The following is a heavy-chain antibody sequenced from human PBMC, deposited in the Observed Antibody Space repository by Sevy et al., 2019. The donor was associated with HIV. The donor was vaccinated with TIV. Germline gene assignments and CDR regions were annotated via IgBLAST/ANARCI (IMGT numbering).Heavy chain of an antibody. CDR2: IYTSGGT. V-gene: IGHV4-4*07. J-gene: IGHJ4*02. Sequence: SETLSLTCTVSGGSISSHYWSWIRQPAGKGLEWIGCIYTSGGTNYNASPKSRFTMSLDTSKKQYSLKLSSVTAAETAVYYCARDHGDYTDFDYWGQGTLVTVSS. CDR3: ARDHGDYTDFDY. CDR1: GGSISSHY. D-gene: IGHD4-17*01.